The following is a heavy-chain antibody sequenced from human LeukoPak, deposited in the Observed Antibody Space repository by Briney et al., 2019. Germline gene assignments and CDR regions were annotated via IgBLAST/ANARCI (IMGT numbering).Heavy chain of an antibody. CDR1: GYTFTSYY. D-gene: IGHD3-9*01. CDR2: MNPNSGNT. V-gene: IGHV1-8*02. CDR3: AVLRYFDWLKGGY. J-gene: IGHJ4*02. Sequence: GASVKVSCKASGYTFTSYYMHWVRQATGQGLEWMGWMNPNSGNTGYAQKFQGRVTMTRNTSISTAYMELSSLRSEDTAVYYCAVLRYFDWLKGGYWGQGTLVTVSS.